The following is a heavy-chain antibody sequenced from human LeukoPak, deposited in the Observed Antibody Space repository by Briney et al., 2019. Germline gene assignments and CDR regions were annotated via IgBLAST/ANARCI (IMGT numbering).Heavy chain of an antibody. Sequence: SETLSLTCTVSGGSISSSSYYWGWIRQPPGKGLEWIGSIYYSGSTYYNPSLKSRVTISVDTSKNQFSLKLSSVTAADTAVYYCARRRFLEWLSFWGQGTMVTVSS. D-gene: IGHD3-3*01. CDR2: IYYSGST. CDR1: GGSISSSSYY. V-gene: IGHV4-39*07. J-gene: IGHJ3*01. CDR3: ARRRFLEWLSF.